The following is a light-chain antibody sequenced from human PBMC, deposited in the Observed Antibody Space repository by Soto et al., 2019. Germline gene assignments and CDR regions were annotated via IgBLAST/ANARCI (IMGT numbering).Light chain of an antibody. J-gene: IGKJ3*01. CDR1: QSITSW. CDR2: DAS. CDR3: QQYNSYPFT. Sequence: DIQMTQSPSTLSASVGDRVTVTCRASQSITSWLAWYQQKPGKAPKLLIYDASILETEVPSRFSGRGSGTEFTLTISGLQPDDFATYYCQQYNSYPFTFGPGTTVDI. V-gene: IGKV1-5*01.